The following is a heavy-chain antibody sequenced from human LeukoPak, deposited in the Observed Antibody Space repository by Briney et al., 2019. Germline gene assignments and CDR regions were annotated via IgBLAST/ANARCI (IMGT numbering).Heavy chain of an antibody. J-gene: IGHJ4*02. CDR3: ARSGSGSYYTPLDY. CDR1: GCTFTSDG. Sequence: ASVKVSCKASGCTFTSDGISWVRQAPGQGLEWMGWISAYNGNTNYAQKLQGRVTMTTDTSTSTAYMELRSLRSDDTAVYYCARSGSGSYYTPLDYWGQGTLVTVSS. CDR2: ISAYNGNT. D-gene: IGHD3-10*01. V-gene: IGHV1-18*04.